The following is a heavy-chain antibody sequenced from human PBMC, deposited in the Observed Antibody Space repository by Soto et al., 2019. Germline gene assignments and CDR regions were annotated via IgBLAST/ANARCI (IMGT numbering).Heavy chain of an antibody. V-gene: IGHV4-30-4*01. CDR1: GGSISSGDYY. D-gene: IGHD2-21*02. CDR3: ARGLQSTKHIVVVTRNWFDP. CDR2: IYYSGST. Sequence: SETLSLTCTVSGGSISSGDYYWSWIRQPPGKGLEWIGYIYYSGSTYYNPSLKSRVTISVDTSKNQFSLKLSSVTAADTAVYYCARGLQSTKHIVVVTRNWFDPWGQGTLVTVSS. J-gene: IGHJ5*02.